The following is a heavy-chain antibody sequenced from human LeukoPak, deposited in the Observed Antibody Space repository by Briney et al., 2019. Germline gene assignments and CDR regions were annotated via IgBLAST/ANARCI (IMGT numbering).Heavy chain of an antibody. D-gene: IGHD3-10*01. J-gene: IGHJ4*02. CDR1: GGTFSSYA. CDR2: IIPIFGTA. Sequence: ASVKVSCKASGGTFSSYAISWVRQAPGQGLEWMGGIIPIFGTANYAQKFQGRVTITADESTSTAYMELSSLRSEDTAVYYCAGASDYYGSGSYDNYWGQGTLVTVSS. CDR3: AGASDYYGSGSYDNY. V-gene: IGHV1-69*13.